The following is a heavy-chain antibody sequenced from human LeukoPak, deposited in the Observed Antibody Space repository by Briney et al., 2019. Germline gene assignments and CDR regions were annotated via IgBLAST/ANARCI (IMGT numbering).Heavy chain of an antibody. V-gene: IGHV3-66*01. J-gene: IGHJ4*02. CDR1: GFTFSSYA. Sequence: PGGSLRLSCAASGFTFSSYAMSWVRQAPGKGLEWVSVIYSGGSTYHADSVKGRFTISRDNSKNTLYLQMNSLRAEDTAVYYCAREVPCGGDCYSDYWGQGTLVTVSS. CDR3: AREVPCGGDCYSDY. D-gene: IGHD2-21*02. CDR2: IYSGGST.